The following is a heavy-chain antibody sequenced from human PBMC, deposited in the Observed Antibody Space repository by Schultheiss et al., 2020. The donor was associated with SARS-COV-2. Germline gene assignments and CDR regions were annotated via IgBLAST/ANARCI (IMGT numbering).Heavy chain of an antibody. J-gene: IGHJ5*02. CDR3: ARVAYYYDSSGYYDNWFDP. Sequence: SETLSLTCTVSGGSIGTYYWSWIRQPPGKGLEWIGEINHSGSTNYNPSLKSRVTISVDTSKNQFSLKVSSVTAADTAVYYCARVAYYYDSSGYYDNWFDPWGQGTLVTVSS. V-gene: IGHV4-34*01. CDR1: GGSIGTYY. D-gene: IGHD3-22*01. CDR2: INHSGST.